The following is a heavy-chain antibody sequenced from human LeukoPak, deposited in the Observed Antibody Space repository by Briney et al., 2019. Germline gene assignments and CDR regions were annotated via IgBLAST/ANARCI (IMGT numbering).Heavy chain of an antibody. J-gene: IGHJ4*02. CDR3: AHFSLSGSGSYHFDY. V-gene: IGHV2-5*02. CDR2: IYWDDEK. D-gene: IGHD3-10*01. Sequence: SGPTLVNPTQTLTLTCTFSGFSLSTTGVGVAWIRQPPGEALEWLALIYWDDEKRYSPSLKSRLTITKDTSKNQVVLTMTNMDPVDTATYYCAHFSLSGSGSYHFDYWGQGTLVTFSS. CDR1: GFSLSTTGVG.